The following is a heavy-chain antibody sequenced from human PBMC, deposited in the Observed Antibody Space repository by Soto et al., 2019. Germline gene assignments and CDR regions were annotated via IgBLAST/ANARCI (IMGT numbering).Heavy chain of an antibody. J-gene: IGHJ6*03. V-gene: IGHV3-21*01. CDR1: GFTFSSYS. Sequence: EVQLVESGGGLVKPGGSLRLFCAASGFTFSSYSMNWVRQAPGKGLEWVSSISSSSSYIYYADSVKGRFTISRDNAKNSLYLQMNSLRAEDTAVYYCARDNVVVVPAAMVWYYYYMDVWGKGTTVTVSS. CDR3: ARDNVVVVPAAMVWYYYYMDV. CDR2: ISSSSSYI. D-gene: IGHD2-2*01.